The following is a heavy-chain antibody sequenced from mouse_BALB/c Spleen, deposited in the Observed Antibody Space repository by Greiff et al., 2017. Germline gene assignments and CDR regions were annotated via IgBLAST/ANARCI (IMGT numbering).Heavy chain of an antibody. Sequence: VQLKQSGTVLARPGASVKLSCTASGYTFTSYSMHWVKQRPGQGLEWIGAIYPGNSDTSYNQKFKGKAKLTAVTSTSTAYMELSRLTNEDSAVYYGTNDDDERGAMDYWGQGTSVTVSA. J-gene: IGHJ4*01. CDR1: GYTFTSYS. CDR3: TNDDDERGAMDY. V-gene: IGHV1-5*01. D-gene: IGHD2-4*01. CDR2: IYPGNSDT.